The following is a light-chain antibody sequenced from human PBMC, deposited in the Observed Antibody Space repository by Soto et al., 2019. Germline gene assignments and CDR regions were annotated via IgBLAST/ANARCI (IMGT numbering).Light chain of an antibody. CDR3: MQALQTPRT. V-gene: IGKV2-28*01. CDR1: QSLLHSNGFNY. Sequence: DTVMTQSPLSLPVTPGEPASISCRSSQSLLHSNGFNYLDWYLQKPGQSPQLLIYWGSYRASGVPDRFSGSGSGTDFTLKISRVEAEDVGVYYCMQALQTPRTFGQGTKVEIK. J-gene: IGKJ1*01. CDR2: WGS.